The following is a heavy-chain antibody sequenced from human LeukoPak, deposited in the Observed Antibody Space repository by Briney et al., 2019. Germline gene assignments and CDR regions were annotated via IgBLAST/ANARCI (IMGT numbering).Heavy chain of an antibody. V-gene: IGHV4-30-4*01. D-gene: IGHD3-10*01. Sequence: PSETLPLTCTVSGGSISSGDYYWSWIRQPPGKGLEWIGYIYYSGSTYYNPSLKSRVTISVDTSKNQFSLKLSSVTAADTAVYYCAAPVDYGSGSYLSWGQGTLVTVSS. J-gene: IGHJ5*02. CDR3: AAPVDYGSGSYLS. CDR2: IYYSGST. CDR1: GGSISSGDYY.